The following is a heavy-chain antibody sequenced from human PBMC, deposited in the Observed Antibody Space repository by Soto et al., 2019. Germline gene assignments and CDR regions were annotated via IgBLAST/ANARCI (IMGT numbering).Heavy chain of an antibody. CDR3: ARDRLGVSVTGGGFDS. J-gene: IGHJ4*02. CDR2: ISPYNGNT. D-gene: IGHD2-8*01. Sequence: QVPLVQSGGEVKKPGASVKVSCKASGYTFSNFGLIWVRQAPGQGLELMGWISPYNGNTNYAQKLQGRLTMTTDTSTSTAYMELRSLRSDDTAVYYCARDRLGVSVTGGGFDSWGQGTLVTVSS. V-gene: IGHV1-18*01. CDR1: GYTFSNFG.